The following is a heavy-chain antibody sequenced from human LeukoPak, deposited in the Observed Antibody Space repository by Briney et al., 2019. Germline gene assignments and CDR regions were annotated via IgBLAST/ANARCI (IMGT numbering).Heavy chain of an antibody. CDR3: ARDSGLGYFDY. V-gene: IGHV4-59*01. CDR1: GGSISSYY. Sequence: TSETLSLTCTVSGGSISSYYWSWIRQPPGKGLEWIGYIYYSGSTNYNPSLKSRVTISVDTSKNQFSLKLSYVTAADTAVYYCARDSGLGYFDYWGQGTLVTVSS. CDR2: IYYSGST. D-gene: IGHD3-10*01. J-gene: IGHJ4*02.